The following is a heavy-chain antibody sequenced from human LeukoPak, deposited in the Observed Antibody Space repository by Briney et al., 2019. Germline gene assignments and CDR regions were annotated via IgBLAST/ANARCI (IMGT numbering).Heavy chain of an antibody. V-gene: IGHV1-3*01. Sequence: GASVKVSCKASGYTFTTYALTWVRQAPGQRLEWMGWINVGNGNTKSSQKFQGRVTITRDMSASTAYMELSSLRSEDTAVYYCARGLGYGVFDPWGQGTLVTVSP. CDR1: GYTFTTYA. CDR2: INVGNGNT. D-gene: IGHD6-13*01. CDR3: ARGLGYGVFDP. J-gene: IGHJ5*02.